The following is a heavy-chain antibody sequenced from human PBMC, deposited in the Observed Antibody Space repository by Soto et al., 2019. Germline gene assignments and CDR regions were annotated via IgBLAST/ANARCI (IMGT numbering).Heavy chain of an antibody. CDR2: IKQDGSEK. V-gene: IGHV3-7*01. D-gene: IGHD6-19*01. CDR3: ARDPHQWLVLGRPR. CDR1: GFTFSSYW. Sequence: GGSLRLSCAASGFTFSSYWMSWVRQAPGKGLEWVANIKQDGSEKYYVDSVKGRFTISRDNAKNSLYLQMNSLRAEDTAVYYCARDPHQWLVLGRPRWGQGNLVTVSS. J-gene: IGHJ4*02.